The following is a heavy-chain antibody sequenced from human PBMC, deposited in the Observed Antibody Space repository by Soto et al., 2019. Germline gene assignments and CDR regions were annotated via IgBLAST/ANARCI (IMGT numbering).Heavy chain of an antibody. CDR3: ARDRGVRDV. CDR1: GYTFTRYY. Sequence: QVQLVQSGAEVKKPGASVKVSCKASGYTFTRYYMHWVRQAPGQGLEWMGWINPDSGVTYYPHKFQDRVTMTRDTSISTAYMELSMLTSDDTALYYCARDRGVRDVWGQGTTVIVSS. CDR2: INPDSGVT. D-gene: IGHD2-8*01. J-gene: IGHJ6*02. V-gene: IGHV1-2*02.